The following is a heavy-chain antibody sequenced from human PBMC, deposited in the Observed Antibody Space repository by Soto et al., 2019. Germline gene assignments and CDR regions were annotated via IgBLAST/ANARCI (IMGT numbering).Heavy chain of an antibody. CDR2: ISGSGGST. CDR1: GFTFSSYA. V-gene: IGHV3-23*01. D-gene: IGHD6-13*01. Sequence: PGGSLRLSCAASGFTFSSYAMSWVRQAPGKGLEWVSAISGSGGSTYYADSVKGRFTISRDNSKNTLYLQMNSLRAEDTAVYYCAKDRSLYSSSWTFDYWGQGTLVTVSS. CDR3: AKDRSLYSSSWTFDY. J-gene: IGHJ4*02.